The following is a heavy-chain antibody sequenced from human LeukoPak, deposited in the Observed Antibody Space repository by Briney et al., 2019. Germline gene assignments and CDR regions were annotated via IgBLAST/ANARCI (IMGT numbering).Heavy chain of an antibody. CDR1: GGTFSSYA. CDR2: IIPIFATA. J-gene: IGHJ6*02. D-gene: IGHD6-6*01. CDR3: AREKAIAARLIAPHYYYGMDV. V-gene: IGHV1-69*13. Sequence: SVKVSCKASGGTFSSYAISWVRQAPGQGLEWMGGIIPIFATANYAQKFQGRVTITADESTSTAYMELSSLRSEDTAVYYCAREKAIAARLIAPHYYYGMDVWGQGTTVTVSS.